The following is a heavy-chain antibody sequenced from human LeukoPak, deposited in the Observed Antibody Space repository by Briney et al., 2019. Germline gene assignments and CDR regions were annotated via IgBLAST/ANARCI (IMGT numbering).Heavy chain of an antibody. V-gene: IGHV3-23*01. CDR2: ISGSGGSP. D-gene: IGHD3-3*01. CDR1: GFTFSSYA. CDR3: AKDSDRGYYDFWSGYYTGLSDY. J-gene: IGHJ4*02. Sequence: GGSLRLSCAASGFTFSSYAMSWVRQAPGKGLEWVSAISGSGGSPYYADSVKGRFTISRDNSKNTLYLQMNSLRAEDTAVYYCAKDSDRGYYDFWSGYYTGLSDYWGQGTLVTVSS.